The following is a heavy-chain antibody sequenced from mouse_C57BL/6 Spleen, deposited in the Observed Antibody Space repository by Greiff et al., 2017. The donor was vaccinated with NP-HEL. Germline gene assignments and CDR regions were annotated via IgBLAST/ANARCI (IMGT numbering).Heavy chain of an antibody. CDR1: GFTFSDYY. CDR2: ISNGGGST. D-gene: IGHD4-1*01. V-gene: IGHV5-12*01. J-gene: IGHJ1*03. Sequence: EVQGVESGGGLVQPGGSLKLSCAASGFTFSDYYMYWVRQTPEKRLEWVAYISNGGGSTYYPDTVKGRFTISRDNAKNTLYLQMSRLKSEDTAMYYCARQNWSRDWYFDVWGTGTTVTVSS. CDR3: ARQNWSRDWYFDV.